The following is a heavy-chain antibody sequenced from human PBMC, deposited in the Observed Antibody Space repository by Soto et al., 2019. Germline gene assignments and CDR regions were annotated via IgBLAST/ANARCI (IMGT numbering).Heavy chain of an antibody. V-gene: IGHV3-30*03. CDR3: THHYDSSGYYNPPYYYGMDV. D-gene: IGHD3-22*01. CDR2: ISNDGGNK. Sequence: QVQLVESGGGVVQPGTSLRLSCAASGFTFSSYGIHWVRQPPGKGLEWVAVISNDGGNKFYADSVKGRFTISRDNSKNTVYLQMNSLRAEDTAVYYCTHHYDSSGYYNPPYYYGMDVWGQGTTVTVSS. CDR1: GFTFSSYG. J-gene: IGHJ6*02.